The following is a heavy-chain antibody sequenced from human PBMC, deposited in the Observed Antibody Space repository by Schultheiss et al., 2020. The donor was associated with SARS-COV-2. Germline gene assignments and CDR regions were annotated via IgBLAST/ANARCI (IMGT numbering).Heavy chain of an antibody. CDR3: AKDPTTYYYDSSGHDAFDI. CDR1: GFTFSSYE. J-gene: IGHJ3*02. CDR2: ISSSGSTI. Sequence: GESLKISCAASGFTFSSYEMNWVRQAPGKGLEWVSYISSSGSTIYYADSVKGRFTISRDNSKNTLYLQMNSLRAEDTAVYYCAKDPTTYYYDSSGHDAFDIWGQGTMVTVSS. D-gene: IGHD3-22*01. V-gene: IGHV3-48*03.